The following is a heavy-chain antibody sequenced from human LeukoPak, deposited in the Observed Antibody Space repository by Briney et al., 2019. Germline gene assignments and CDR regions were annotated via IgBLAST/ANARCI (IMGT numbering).Heavy chain of an antibody. Sequence: SQTLSLTCAVSGDGVSSKNGAWNWIRQSPSRGLEWVGRIYYRSKWYNDYAESMEGRMTISQDTSKNQYSLHLNSVTPDDTAVYYCARDLGTTGWHTFDYWGQGTLVTVSS. V-gene: IGHV6-1*01. CDR2: IYYRSKWYN. D-gene: IGHD6-19*01. CDR3: ARDLGTTGWHTFDY. J-gene: IGHJ4*02. CDR1: GDGVSSKNGA.